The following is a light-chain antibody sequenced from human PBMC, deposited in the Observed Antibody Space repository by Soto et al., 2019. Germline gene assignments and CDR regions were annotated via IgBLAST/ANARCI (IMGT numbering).Light chain of an antibody. CDR3: QQYGSSPGT. J-gene: IGKJ1*01. CDR2: GAS. Sequence: EIVLTQSPATLSVSPGERATLSCRASQSVYNNLAWYQQKPGQAPRLLIYGASTRATGIPARFSGSGSGTEFTLTISRLEPEDFAVYYCQQYGSSPGTFGQGTKVDIK. CDR1: QSVYNN. V-gene: IGKV3-20*01.